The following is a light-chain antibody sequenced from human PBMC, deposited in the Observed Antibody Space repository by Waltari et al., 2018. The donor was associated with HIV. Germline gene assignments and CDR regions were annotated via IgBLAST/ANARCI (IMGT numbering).Light chain of an antibody. CDR2: LGS. V-gene: IGKV2-28*01. CDR3: MQALQSPYT. J-gene: IGKJ2*01. CDR1: QSLLHSSGHNY. Sequence: DVVMTQSPLSLPVTPGEPASLSCRSSQSLLHSSGHNYLDWYLQKPGQSPQLLIYLGSNRASGVPDRFSGSGSGTDFALKISKVEAEDVGIYYCMQALQSPYTFGQGTKLEI.